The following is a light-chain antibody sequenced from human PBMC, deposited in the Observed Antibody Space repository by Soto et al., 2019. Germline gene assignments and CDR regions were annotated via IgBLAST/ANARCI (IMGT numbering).Light chain of an antibody. Sequence: QSVLTQPPSVSGAPGQRVTISCTGTNSNIGTGFHVNWYQRLPGTAPRLLIYADNTRPSGVPDRFSCSKSDTSASLAITGLQSEDEADYCFQSYDGRLTGMVFGGGTKVTVL. CDR3: QSYDGRLTGMV. V-gene: IGLV1-40*01. CDR2: ADN. J-gene: IGLJ2*01. CDR1: NSNIGTGFH.